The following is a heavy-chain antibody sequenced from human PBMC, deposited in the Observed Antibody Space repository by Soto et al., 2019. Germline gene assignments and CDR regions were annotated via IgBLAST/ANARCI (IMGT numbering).Heavy chain of an antibody. CDR1: GFTFSSYG. V-gene: IGHV3-33*01. Sequence: QVQLVESGGGVVQPGRSLRLSCAASGFTFSSYGMHWVRQAPGKGLEWVAVIWYDGSNKYYADSVKGRFTISRDNSKNTLYLQMNGLRAEDTAVYYCARAKTDSSGYFYWYFDLWGRGTLVTVSS. J-gene: IGHJ2*01. D-gene: IGHD3-22*01. CDR3: ARAKTDSSGYFYWYFDL. CDR2: IWYDGSNK.